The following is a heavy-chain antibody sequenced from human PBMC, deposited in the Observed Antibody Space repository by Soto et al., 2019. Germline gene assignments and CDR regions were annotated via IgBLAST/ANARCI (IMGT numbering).Heavy chain of an antibody. D-gene: IGHD3-22*01. V-gene: IGHV1-69*05. Sequence: QVQLVQSGAEVKKPGSSVKVSCKASGGTFSSYAISWVRHAPGQGLEWMGGIIPLFGTAHYAQKFQGRVKITSDESTSTAYMELSSLSSEATAVYYCAIGSRYDDSSGYYAYWGKGTLVTVSS. J-gene: IGHJ4*02. CDR1: GGTFSSYA. CDR3: AIGSRYDDSSGYYAY. CDR2: IIPLFGTA.